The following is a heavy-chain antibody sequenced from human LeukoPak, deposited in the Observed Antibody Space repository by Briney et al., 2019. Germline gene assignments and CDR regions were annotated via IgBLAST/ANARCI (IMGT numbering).Heavy chain of an antibody. Sequence: GGSLRLSCAASGFIFSTYWMHWVRQAPGKGLVWVSRTNPDGGVTAYADSVKGRFTISRDNAKNTLYLQMNSLRAEDTAVYHCVRGLSGSDDYWGRGTLVTVSS. V-gene: IGHV3-74*01. J-gene: IGHJ4*02. D-gene: IGHD5-12*01. CDR2: TNPDGGVT. CDR3: VRGLSGSDDY. CDR1: GFIFSTYW.